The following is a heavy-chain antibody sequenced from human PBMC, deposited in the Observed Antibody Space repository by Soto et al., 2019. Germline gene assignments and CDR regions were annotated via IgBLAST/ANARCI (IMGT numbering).Heavy chain of an antibody. CDR3: ARAFYHTIDS. V-gene: IGHV3-74*01. CDR2: INSDGRSI. Sequence: GVSLRLTCATSGFDFSNTWIHWVRQVPGQGLVWVSHINSDGRSIIYADYVKGRFTLSRDNAKSSAHLQMSSLRVEDMAVYYCARAFYHTIDSWGQGIPVTVSS. J-gene: IGHJ4*02. CDR1: GFDFSNTW. D-gene: IGHD3-16*02.